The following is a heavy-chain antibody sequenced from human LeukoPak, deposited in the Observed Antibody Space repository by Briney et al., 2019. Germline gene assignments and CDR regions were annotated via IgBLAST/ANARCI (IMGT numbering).Heavy chain of an antibody. CDR1: GGSISSYY. D-gene: IGHD6-13*01. CDR3: ARTTEAHSWRTRYYDYYMDV. CDR2: IYYSGST. J-gene: IGHJ6*03. V-gene: IGHV4-59*01. Sequence: SESLSLTCTVSGGSISSYYWSWIRQPPGKGLEWIGYIYYSGSTNYNPSLKSRVTISVDTSKNQFSLKLSSVTAADTAVYYCARTTEAHSWRTRYYDYYMDVWGKGTTVTVSS.